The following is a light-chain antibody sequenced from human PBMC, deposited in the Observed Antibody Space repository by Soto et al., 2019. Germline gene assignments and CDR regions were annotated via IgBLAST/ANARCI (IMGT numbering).Light chain of an antibody. CDR2: EVS. CDR3: SSYAGSNNLI. Sequence: QSALTQPPSASGSPGQSVTISCTGTSSDVGFYDYVSWYQHHPGKAPKLMIYEVSKRPSWVPDRFSGSKSGNTASLTVSGLQAEDEADYYCSSYAGSNNLIFGGGTKLTVL. CDR1: SSDVGFYDY. V-gene: IGLV2-8*01. J-gene: IGLJ2*01.